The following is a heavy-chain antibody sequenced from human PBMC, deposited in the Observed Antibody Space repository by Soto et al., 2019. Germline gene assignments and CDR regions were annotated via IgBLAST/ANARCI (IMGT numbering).Heavy chain of an antibody. CDR2: ISPDDSDT. Sequence: PGESLKISCKGSGYTFSDHWIAWVRHMPGKGMEWMGIISPDDSDTRYRPSFQGQVTISVDKSVSTAYLQWTSLHPSDTAIYYCVRQAGIQRWGALSYFDYRGRGTQVTVSS. CDR1: GYTFSDHW. CDR3: VRQAGIQRWGALSYFDY. J-gene: IGHJ4*01. D-gene: IGHD5-18*01. V-gene: IGHV5-51*01.